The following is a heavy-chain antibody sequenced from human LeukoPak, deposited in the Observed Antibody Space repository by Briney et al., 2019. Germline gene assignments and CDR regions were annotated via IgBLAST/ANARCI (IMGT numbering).Heavy chain of an antibody. CDR3: ALDQWRFDY. J-gene: IGHJ4*02. D-gene: IGHD1/OR15-1a*01. CDR2: ISSSGSTI. Sequence: GGSLRLSCAASGFTFSGYEMNWVRQAPGKGLEWVSYISSSGSTIYYADSVKGRFTISRDNAKNSLYLQMNSLRAEDTAVYYCALDQWRFDYWGQGTLVTVSS. CDR1: GFTFSGYE. V-gene: IGHV3-48*03.